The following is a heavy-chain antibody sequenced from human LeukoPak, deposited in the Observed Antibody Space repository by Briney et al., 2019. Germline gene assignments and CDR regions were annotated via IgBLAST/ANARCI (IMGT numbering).Heavy chain of an antibody. V-gene: IGHV4-38-2*01. CDR2: FYHSGST. CDR3: ARQGPYCGGDCSNYFDF. CDR1: GFSFTSGFY. Sequence: SETLSLTCAVSGFSFTSGFYWGWIRQPPGKGLEWIGSFYHSGSTYYNPSLKSRVTISVDTSKNQFSLNLRSVTATDTAVYYCARQGPYCGGDCSNYFDFWGRGTLVTVSS. J-gene: IGHJ4*02. D-gene: IGHD2-21*01.